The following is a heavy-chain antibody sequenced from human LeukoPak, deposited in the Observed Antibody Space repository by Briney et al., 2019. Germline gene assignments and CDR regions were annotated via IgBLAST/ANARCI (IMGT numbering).Heavy chain of an antibody. D-gene: IGHD3-10*01. CDR3: ARVASGSYYNGLVDY. CDR1: GFTFTSYW. Sequence: GGSLRLSCVASGFTFTSYWMTWVRQTPGKGLEWVANINQDGRETYYVDSVMGRFIISRDNAKTSVFLQMNSLRAEDTAVYFCARVASGSYYNGLVDYWGQGNLVTVSS. V-gene: IGHV3-7*01. J-gene: IGHJ4*02. CDR2: INQDGRET.